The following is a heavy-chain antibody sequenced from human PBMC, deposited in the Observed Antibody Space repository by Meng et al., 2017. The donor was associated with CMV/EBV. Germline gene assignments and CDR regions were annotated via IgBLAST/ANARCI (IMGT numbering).Heavy chain of an antibody. CDR2: IGTAGDT. CDR3: ARGGNYDFWSGAPYFDY. D-gene: IGHD3-3*01. CDR1: GFTFSSYD. Sequence: GESLKISCAACGFTFSSYDMHWVRQATGKGLEWVSAIGTAGDTYYPGSVKGRFTISRDNAKNSLYLQMNSLRAEDTAVYYCARGGNYDFWSGAPYFDYWGQGTLVTVSS. V-gene: IGHV3-13*01. J-gene: IGHJ4*02.